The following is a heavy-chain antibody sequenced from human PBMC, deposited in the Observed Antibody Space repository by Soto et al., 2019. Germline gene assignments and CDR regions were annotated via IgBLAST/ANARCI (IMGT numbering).Heavy chain of an antibody. CDR3: ARGSDYYDSSGYAFDI. J-gene: IGHJ3*02. D-gene: IGHD3-22*01. CDR1: GYTFTGYY. V-gene: IGHV1-2*04. Sequence: QVQLVQSGAEVKKPGASVKVSCKASGYTFTGYYMHWVRQAPGQGLEWMGWINPNSGGTNYAQKFQGWVTMTRDTSISTAYMELSRLRSDDTAVYYCARGSDYYDSSGYAFDIWGQGTMVTVSS. CDR2: INPNSGGT.